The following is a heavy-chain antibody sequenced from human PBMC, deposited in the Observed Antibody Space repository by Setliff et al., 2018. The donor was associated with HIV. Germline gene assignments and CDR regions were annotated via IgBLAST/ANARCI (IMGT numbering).Heavy chain of an antibody. CDR1: GLTLSNSA. J-gene: IGHJ1*01. V-gene: IGHV3-23*01. Sequence: GGSLRLSCAASGLTLSNSAMTWVRQKPGRGLEWVSLIQSGGIIYYADSVKGRFTISRDSSSNTLSLQMTSLRAEDTAVYYCAGDAGGSYQKYFQHWGQGTLVTVSS. D-gene: IGHD1-26*01. CDR3: AGDAGGSYQKYFQH. CDR2: IQSGGII.